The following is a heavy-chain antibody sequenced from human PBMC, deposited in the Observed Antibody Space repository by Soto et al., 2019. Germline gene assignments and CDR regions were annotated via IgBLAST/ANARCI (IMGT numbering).Heavy chain of an antibody. CDR1: GYTFSTYG. Sequence: QVQLVQSGAEVKEPGASVKVSCKASGYTFSTYGISWVRQAPGQGLEWIGWISGYNGDANSAQRLQGRITMTTDTSTSTAYMELRSLRSDDTAVYYYARDKKDYCNRSTCPYFDYWGQGTLVTVAS. CDR2: ISGYNGDA. CDR3: ARDKKDYCNRSTCPYFDY. D-gene: IGHD2-2*01. J-gene: IGHJ4*02. V-gene: IGHV1-18*01.